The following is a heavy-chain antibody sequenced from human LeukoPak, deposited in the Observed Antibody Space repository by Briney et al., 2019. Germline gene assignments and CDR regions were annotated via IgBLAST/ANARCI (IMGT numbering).Heavy chain of an antibody. CDR2: FDPEDGET. CDR3: ATEYYYGSGSVVKAFDI. V-gene: IGHV1-24*01. Sequence: ASVKVSCKVSGYTLTELSMHWVRQAPGKGLEWMGGFDPEDGETIYAQKFQGRVTMTEDTSTDTAYMELSSLRSEDTAVYYCATEYYYGSGSVVKAFDIWGQGTMVTVSS. J-gene: IGHJ3*02. D-gene: IGHD3-10*01. CDR1: GYTLTELS.